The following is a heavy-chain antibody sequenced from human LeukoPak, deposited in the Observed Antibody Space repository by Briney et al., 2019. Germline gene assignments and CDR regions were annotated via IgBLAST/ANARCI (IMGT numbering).Heavy chain of an antibody. V-gene: IGHV4-34*01. J-gene: IGHJ4*02. CDR3: ARGRSSVDY. D-gene: IGHD6-19*01. CDR1: GGPFSGYY. CDR2: INHSGST. Sequence: SETLSLTCAVYGGPFSGYYWSWIRQPPGKGLEWIGEINHSGSTNYNPSLKSRVTISVDTSKNQFSLKLSSVTAADTAVYYCARGRSSVDYWGQGTLVTVSS.